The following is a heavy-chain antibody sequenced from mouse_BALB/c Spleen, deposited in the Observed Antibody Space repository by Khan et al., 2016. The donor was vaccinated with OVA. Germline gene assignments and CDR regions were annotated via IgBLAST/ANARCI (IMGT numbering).Heavy chain of an antibody. V-gene: IGHV2-2*02. D-gene: IGHD2-14*01. CDR3: ARIFIGTTDYAMDY. J-gene: IGHJ4*01. CDR2: IWSGGST. Sequence: QVQLKESGPGLVQPSQSLSITCTVSGFSLTSYGVHWVRQSPGKGLEWLGVIWSGGSTDDNAAFISKLSICKDNSKSQVFFKMNSLQANDTAIYYCARIFIGTTDYAMDYWGQGTSVTVSS. CDR1: GFSLTSYG.